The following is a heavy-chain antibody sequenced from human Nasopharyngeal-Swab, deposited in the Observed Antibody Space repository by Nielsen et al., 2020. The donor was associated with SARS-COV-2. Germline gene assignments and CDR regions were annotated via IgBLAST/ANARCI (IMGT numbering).Heavy chain of an antibody. J-gene: IGHJ4*02. Sequence: LRLSCTVSGYSISSGYYWGWIRQPPGKGLEWIGSIYHSGSTYYNPSLKSRVTISVDTSKNQFSLKLSSVTAADTAVYYCASVNGYDFWSGYYHPFDYWGQGTLVTVSS. CDR3: ASVNGYDFWSGYYHPFDY. CDR1: GYSISSGYY. CDR2: IYHSGST. D-gene: IGHD3-3*01. V-gene: IGHV4-38-2*02.